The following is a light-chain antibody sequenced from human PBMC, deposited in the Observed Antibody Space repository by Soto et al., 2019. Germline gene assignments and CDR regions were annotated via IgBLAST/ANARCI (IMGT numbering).Light chain of an antibody. CDR2: EVS. CDR1: SSDVGNYKF. J-gene: IGLJ1*01. CDR3: CSYAGSYSSYF. V-gene: IGLV2-23*02. Sequence: QSALTQPASVSGSPGQSITISCTGSSSDVGNYKFVSWYQQYPGKAPKVMLYEVSKRPSGVSYRFSGSQSGNTAPLTISGLQAEDEADYYCCSYAGSYSSYFFGTGTKLTVL.